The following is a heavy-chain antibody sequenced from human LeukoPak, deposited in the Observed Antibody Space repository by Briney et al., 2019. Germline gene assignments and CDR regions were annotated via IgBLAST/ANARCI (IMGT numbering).Heavy chain of an antibody. D-gene: IGHD5-18*01. Sequence: GGSLRLSCAASGFTFSDHYMDWVRQAPGKGLEWVGRTRNKANSYTTEYAASVKGRFTISRDDSKNSLYLQMNSLRAEDTAMYYCARHLSGVTGYTYGRGIDYWGQGTLVTVSS. CDR1: GFTFSDHY. CDR3: ARHLSGVTGYTYGRGIDY. J-gene: IGHJ4*02. V-gene: IGHV3-72*01. CDR2: TRNKANSYTT.